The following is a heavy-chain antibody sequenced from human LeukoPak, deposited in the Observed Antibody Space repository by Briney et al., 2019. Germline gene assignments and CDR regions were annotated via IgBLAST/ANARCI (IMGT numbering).Heavy chain of an antibody. V-gene: IGHV3-30-3*01. Sequence: GGSLRLSCAASGFTFSSYVMHWVRQAPGKGLEWVAVISYDGSNKYYADSVKGRFTISRDNSKNTLYLQMNSLRAEDTAVYYCARDKMVRGVYYYFDYWGQGTLVTVFS. CDR3: ARDKMVRGVYYYFDY. J-gene: IGHJ4*02. CDR1: GFTFSSYV. CDR2: ISYDGSNK. D-gene: IGHD3-10*01.